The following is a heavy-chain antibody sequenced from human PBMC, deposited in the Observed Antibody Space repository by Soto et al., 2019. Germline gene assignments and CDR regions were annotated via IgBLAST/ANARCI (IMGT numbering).Heavy chain of an antibody. Sequence: SVKVSCKASGGTFSSYAISWVRQAPGQRLEWMGGIIPIFGTANYAQKFQGRVTITADESTSTAYMELSSLRSEDTAVYYCARDRGDYGGYYYYGMDVWGQGTTVTVSS. CDR2: IIPIFGTA. CDR3: ARDRGDYGGYYYYGMDV. V-gene: IGHV1-69*13. J-gene: IGHJ6*02. D-gene: IGHD4-17*01. CDR1: GGTFSSYA.